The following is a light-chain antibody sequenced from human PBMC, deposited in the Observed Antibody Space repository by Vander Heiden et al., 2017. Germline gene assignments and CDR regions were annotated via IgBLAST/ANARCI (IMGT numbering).Light chain of an antibody. CDR2: DTS. Sequence: EIVLTQSPATLSLSPGERATLSCRAGQSVSNYLAWYQQKPGQAPRLLIYDTSNRATGIPARFSGSGSGTDFTLTISSLEPEDFAVYYCQQRSNWSWTFGQGTKVEFK. CDR1: QSVSNY. J-gene: IGKJ1*01. CDR3: QQRSNWSWT. V-gene: IGKV3-11*01.